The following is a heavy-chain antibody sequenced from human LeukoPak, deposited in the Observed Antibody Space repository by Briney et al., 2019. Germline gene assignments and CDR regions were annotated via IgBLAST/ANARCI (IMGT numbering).Heavy chain of an antibody. V-gene: IGHV4-34*01. CDR1: GGSFSGYY. D-gene: IGHD3-22*01. CDR3: ARGRANYYDSSGNDY. CDR2: INHSGST. Sequence: SETLSLTCAVYGGSFSGYYWSWIRQPPGKGLEWIGEINHSGSTNYNPSLKSRVTISVDTSKNQFSLKLSSVTAADTAVYYYARGRANYYDSSGNDYWGQGTLVTVSS. J-gene: IGHJ4*02.